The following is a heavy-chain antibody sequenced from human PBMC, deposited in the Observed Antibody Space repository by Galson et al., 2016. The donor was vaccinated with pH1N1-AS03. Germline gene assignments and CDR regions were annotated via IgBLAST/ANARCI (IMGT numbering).Heavy chain of an antibody. Sequence: SLRLSCAASGFTFSHYGMHWVRQAPGKGLEWVAFIRYDGINKNYADSVKGRFTISSDNSKNTLYLQMNSLRVEDTALYYCVKEGGYRSSSVFEYWGQGTLVTVSS. CDR2: IRYDGINK. D-gene: IGHD6-6*01. V-gene: IGHV3-30*02. CDR3: VKEGGYRSSSVFEY. CDR1: GFTFSHYG. J-gene: IGHJ4*02.